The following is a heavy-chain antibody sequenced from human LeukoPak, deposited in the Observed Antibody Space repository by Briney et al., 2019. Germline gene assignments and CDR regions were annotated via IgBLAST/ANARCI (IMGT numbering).Heavy chain of an antibody. CDR2: IYHSGNT. D-gene: IGHD2-8*01. Sequence: SETLSLTCTVSGYSISTSYYWGWIRQPPGKGLEWIGSIYHSGNTYYNPSLKSRVTISVDTSKNQFSLKLSSVTAADTAVYYCARDSRSMGYCTNGVCYTVSWFDPWGQGTLVTVSS. V-gene: IGHV4-38-2*02. CDR3: ARDSRSMGYCTNGVCYTVSWFDP. CDR1: GYSISTSYY. J-gene: IGHJ5*02.